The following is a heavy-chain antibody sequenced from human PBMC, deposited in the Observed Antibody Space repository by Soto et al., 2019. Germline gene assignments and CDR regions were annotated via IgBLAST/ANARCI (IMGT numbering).Heavy chain of an antibody. CDR3: ARGGGSDSFDY. CDR2: INHLETT. V-gene: IGHV4-30-2*01. J-gene: IGHJ4*02. D-gene: IGHD1-26*01. CDR1: GASITFGGYS. Sequence: SETLSLTCTVSGASITFGGYSWSWIRQTPGKGLEWIGYINHLETTFYNPSFESRLTLSIDRAKNQFSLKLHSMSAADRAVYFCARGGGSDSFDYWGQGILGT.